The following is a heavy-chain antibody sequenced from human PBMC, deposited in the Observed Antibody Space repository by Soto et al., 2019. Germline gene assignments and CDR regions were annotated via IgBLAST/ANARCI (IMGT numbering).Heavy chain of an antibody. Sequence: QVQLQESGPGLVKPSQTLSLTCTVSGGSISTGGYYWNWIRQHPGKGLEWIGYFYYSGSTYYNPSLKCRVTVSVNTSKNQFSLKLSSVTAADTAVYYCARSVFPWGQGTLVTVSS. V-gene: IGHV4-31*03. CDR2: FYYSGST. CDR1: GGSISTGGYY. J-gene: IGHJ5*02. CDR3: ARSVFP.